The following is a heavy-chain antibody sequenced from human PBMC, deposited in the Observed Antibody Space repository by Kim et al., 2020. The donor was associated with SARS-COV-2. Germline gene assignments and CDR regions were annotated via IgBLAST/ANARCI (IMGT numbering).Heavy chain of an antibody. Sequence: GGSLRLSCAASGFTFSSYGMHWVRQAPGKGLEWVAVIWYDGSNKYYADSVKGRFTISRDNSKNTLYLQMNSLRAEDTAVYYCAKDQGGGGYDFRWGFDYWGQGTLVTVSS. V-gene: IGHV3-33*06. J-gene: IGHJ4*02. CDR1: GFTFSSYG. CDR3: AKDQGGGGYDFRWGFDY. D-gene: IGHD5-12*01. CDR2: IWYDGSNK.